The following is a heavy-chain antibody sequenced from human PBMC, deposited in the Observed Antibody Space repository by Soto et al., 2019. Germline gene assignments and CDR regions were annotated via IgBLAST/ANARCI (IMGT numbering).Heavy chain of an antibody. V-gene: IGHV3-23*01. CDR3: AKRAVAGRNWYFDL. D-gene: IGHD6-19*01. CDR2: ISGTGGSS. J-gene: IGHJ2*01. CDR1: GFTFSTYT. Sequence: EVQLLESGGGLVQPGGSLRLSCAASGFTFSTYTMSWVRQAPGKGMECVSAISGTGGSSSYTDFVKGRFTIARNNSKDTLSLQMDRLRAEDTARYYCAKRAVAGRNWYFDLWGRGTLVTVSS.